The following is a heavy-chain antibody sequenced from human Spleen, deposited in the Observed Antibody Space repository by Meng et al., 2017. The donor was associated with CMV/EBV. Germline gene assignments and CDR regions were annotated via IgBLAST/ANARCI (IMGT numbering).Heavy chain of an antibody. CDR3: ARSVGYCSSSSCSGGLYYFDY. CDR2: IYYSGST. D-gene: IGHD2-2*01. Sequence: YYWSWIRQPPGKGLEWIGYIYYSGSTYYNPSLKSRVTISIDTSKNQFSLRLSSVTAADTAVYYCARSVGYCSSSSCSGGLYYFDYWGQGTLVTVSS. V-gene: IGHV4-30-4*08. J-gene: IGHJ4*02. CDR1: YY.